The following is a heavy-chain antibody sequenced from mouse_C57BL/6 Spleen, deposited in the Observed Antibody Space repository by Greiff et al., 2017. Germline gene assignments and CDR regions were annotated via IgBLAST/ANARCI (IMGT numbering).Heavy chain of an antibody. D-gene: IGHD1-1*01. J-gene: IGHJ2*01. CDR1: GFTFSSYA. CDR2: ISSGGDYI. V-gene: IGHV5-9-1*02. CDR3: TRGDYSGPYFDY. Sequence: EVKVVESGEGLVKPGGSLKLSCAASGFTFSSYAMSWVRQTPEKRLEWVAYISSGGDYIYYADTVKGRFTISRDNARNTLYLQMSSLKSEDTAMYYCTRGDYSGPYFDYWVQGTTLTVSS.